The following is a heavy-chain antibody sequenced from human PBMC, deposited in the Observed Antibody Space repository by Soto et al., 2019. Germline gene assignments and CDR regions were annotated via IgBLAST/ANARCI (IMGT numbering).Heavy chain of an antibody. CDR1: GGSCSDCA. V-gene: IGHV1-69*01. CDR3: ARGCIVAVPAALSSYDDYTHYRFDS. Sequence: QVQLPRFGADGRSPGSWVTVSCGHSGGSCSDCAFRWWRQAPGQGLVWVGGVPPVLAATNYAHRFRGRVTITADASTRTVYLALSSLTSDDSAVYFCARGCIVAVPAALSSYDDYTHYRFDSWGQGTLVSVS. J-gene: IGHJ4*02. D-gene: IGHD2-15*01. CDR2: VPPVLAAT.